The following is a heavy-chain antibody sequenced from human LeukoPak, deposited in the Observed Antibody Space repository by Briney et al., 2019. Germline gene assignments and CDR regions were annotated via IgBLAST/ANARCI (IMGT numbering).Heavy chain of an antibody. D-gene: IGHD6-13*01. CDR2: IKQDGSEK. V-gene: IGHV3-7*01. J-gene: IGHJ6*03. CDR3: ARVAGSSSWYYYYYYMDV. Sequence: PGGSLRLSCAASGFTFSSYWMSWVRQAPGKGLEWVANIKQDGSEKYYVDSVKGRFTISRDNAKNSLYLQMNSLRAEDTAVYYCARVAGSSSWYYYYYYMDVWGKGTTVTVSS. CDR1: GFTFSSYW.